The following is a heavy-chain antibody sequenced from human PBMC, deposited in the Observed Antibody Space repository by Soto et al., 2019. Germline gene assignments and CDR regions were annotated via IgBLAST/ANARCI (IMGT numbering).Heavy chain of an antibody. Sequence: ASVKVSCKASGYTFTSYDINWVRQATGQGLEWMGWMNPNSGNTGYAQKFQGRVTMTRNTSISTAYMELSSLRSEDTAVYFCARSVGVTTLSYLDYWGQGTLVTVSS. J-gene: IGHJ4*02. D-gene: IGHD1-26*01. CDR1: GYTFTSYD. CDR3: ARSVGVTTLSYLDY. V-gene: IGHV1-8*01. CDR2: MNPNSGNT.